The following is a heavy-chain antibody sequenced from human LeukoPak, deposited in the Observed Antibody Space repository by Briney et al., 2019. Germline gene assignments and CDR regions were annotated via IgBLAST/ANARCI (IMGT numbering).Heavy chain of an antibody. V-gene: IGHV3-20*04. CDR2: INWNGGST. J-gene: IGHJ4*02. CDR3: ARDRQNYGDYDYFDY. Sequence: GGSLRLSCAASGFTFSSYAMSWVRQAPGKGLEWVSGINWNGGSTGYADSVKGRFTISRDNAKNSLYLQMNSLRAEDTALYYCARDRQNYGDYDYFDYWGQGTLVTVSS. CDR1: GFTFSSYA. D-gene: IGHD4-17*01.